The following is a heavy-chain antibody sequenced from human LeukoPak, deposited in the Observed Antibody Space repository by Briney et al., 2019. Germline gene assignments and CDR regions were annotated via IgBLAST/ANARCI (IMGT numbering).Heavy chain of an antibody. J-gene: IGHJ4*02. D-gene: IGHD6-13*01. V-gene: IGHV4-59*08. CDR1: GGSISSYY. CDR2: ISYSGST. CDR3: ARHWETSSWYVDY. Sequence: SETLSLTCTVSGGSISSYYWSWIRQPPGKGLEWIGHISYSGSTNYNPSLKSRVTISVDTSKNQLSLKLSSVTAADTAVYYCARHWETSSWYVDYWGQGTRVTVSS.